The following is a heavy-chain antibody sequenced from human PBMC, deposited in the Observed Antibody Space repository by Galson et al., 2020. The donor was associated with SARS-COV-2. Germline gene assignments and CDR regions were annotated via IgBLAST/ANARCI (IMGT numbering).Heavy chain of an antibody. D-gene: IGHD3-9*01. CDR1: GGSISSGGYS. Sequence: ASETLSLTCAVSGGSISSGGYSWRWIRQPPGKGLEWIGYIYHSGSTYYNPSLKSRVTISVDRSKNQFSLKLSSVTAADTAVYYCARGGGILTGYSKFDYWGQGTLVTVSS. J-gene: IGHJ4*02. CDR3: ARGGGILTGYSKFDY. V-gene: IGHV4-30-2*01. CDR2: IYHSGST.